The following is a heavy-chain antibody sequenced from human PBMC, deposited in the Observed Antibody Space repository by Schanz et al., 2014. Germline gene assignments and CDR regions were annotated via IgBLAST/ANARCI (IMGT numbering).Heavy chain of an antibody. CDR3: ARAKRFGDMDV. CDR1: GYTFTSYG. Sequence: QVQLVQSGAEVKKPGASVKVSCKASGYTFTSYGISWVRQAPGQGLEWMGWISPYNGKTNYAQKLQGRVTMTADTSTSTAYMDLRSQRSDDAAVYYCARAKRFGDMDVWGQGTTVTVSS. CDR2: ISPYNGKT. J-gene: IGHJ6*02. D-gene: IGHD3-10*01. V-gene: IGHV1-18*01.